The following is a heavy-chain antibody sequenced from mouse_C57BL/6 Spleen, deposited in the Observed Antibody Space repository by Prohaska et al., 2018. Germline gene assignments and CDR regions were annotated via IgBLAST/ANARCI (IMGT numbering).Heavy chain of an antibody. CDR1: GYAFLIYF. CDR2: IDPSDSYT. Sequence: LSGNTSGYAFLIYFTAEIKQMPDLFLEWNGEIDPSDSYTNYNQKFKGKATLTVDTSSSTAYMQLSSLTSEDSAVYYCAKTYNGSSNDEDYWGQGTLVTVSA. D-gene: IGHD1-1*01. J-gene: IGHJ3*01. CDR3: AKTYNGSSNDEDY. V-gene: IGHV1-50*01.